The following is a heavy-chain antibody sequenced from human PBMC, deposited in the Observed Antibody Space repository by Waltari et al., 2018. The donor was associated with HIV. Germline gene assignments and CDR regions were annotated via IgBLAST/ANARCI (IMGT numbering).Heavy chain of an antibody. V-gene: IGHV1-69*01. Sequence: QVQLVQSGAEVKKPGSSVKVSCKASGGTFSSYAISWVRQAPGQGLEWMGGIIPIFGTANYAQKFQGRVTITADESTSTAYMELSSLRSEDTAVYYCARGRIVKVFGVVTNWFDPWGQGTLVTVSS. CDR1: GGTFSSYA. CDR3: ARGRIVKVFGVVTNWFDP. J-gene: IGHJ5*02. D-gene: IGHD3-3*01. CDR2: IIPIFGTA.